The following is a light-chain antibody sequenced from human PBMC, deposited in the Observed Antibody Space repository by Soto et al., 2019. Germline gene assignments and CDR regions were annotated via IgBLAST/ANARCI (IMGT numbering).Light chain of an antibody. J-gene: IGLJ3*02. CDR3: GTWDHSLDAGL. CDR2: DNN. Sequence: QSVLSQPPSVSASPGQKVTISCSGSSTNIGNNFVSWYRHVPGNAPKALIYDNNKRPSGIPDRFSASKSGTSATLDITGLQTGDEADYYCGTWDHSLDAGLFGEGTKLTVL. CDR1: STNIGNNF. V-gene: IGLV1-51*01.